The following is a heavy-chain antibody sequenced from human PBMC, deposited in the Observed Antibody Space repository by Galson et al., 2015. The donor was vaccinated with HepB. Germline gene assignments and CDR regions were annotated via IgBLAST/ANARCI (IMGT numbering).Heavy chain of an antibody. D-gene: IGHD7-27*01. CDR2: IRSKIYNETT. J-gene: IGHJ4*02. CDR1: GFTFADFA. CDR3: ILGIKPSAY. V-gene: IGHV3-49*03. Sequence: SLRLSCAGSGFTFADFALSWFRQASGKGLEWVGFIRSKIYNETTEYAASVKGRFIISRDDSKSIAFLQMNSLTTEDTAVYYCILGIKPSAYWGQGTLVTVSS.